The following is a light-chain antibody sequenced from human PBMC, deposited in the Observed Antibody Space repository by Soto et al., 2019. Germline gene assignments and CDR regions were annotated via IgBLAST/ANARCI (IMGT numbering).Light chain of an antibody. CDR2: LGS. CDR3: MQALHTPK. J-gene: IGKJ1*01. V-gene: IGKV2-28*01. Sequence: DIVMTQSPLSLPVTPGEPASISCRSSQSLLHSNGYNYLDWYLQKPGQSPQLLIYLGSNRASGVPDRFSGSGSGKDFTLKISRVEAEDDGVSYCMQALHTPKFGQGTKVEIK. CDR1: QSLLHSNGYNY.